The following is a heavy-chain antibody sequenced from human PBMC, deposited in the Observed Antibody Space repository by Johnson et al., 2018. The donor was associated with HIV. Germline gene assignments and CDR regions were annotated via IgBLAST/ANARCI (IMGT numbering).Heavy chain of an antibody. CDR2: IKPDGSEK. Sequence: VQLVESGGGLVQPGGSLRLSCAASGFTFSSYWMSWVRQAPGKGLEWVANIKPDGSEKYYVDSVKGRFTISRDNDKNSLYLQMNSLRAEDTAVYYCARSPETGDRLWRAFDIWGQGTMVTVSS. D-gene: IGHD4-17*01. V-gene: IGHV3-7*05. CDR1: GFTFSSYW. J-gene: IGHJ3*02. CDR3: ARSPETGDRLWRAFDI.